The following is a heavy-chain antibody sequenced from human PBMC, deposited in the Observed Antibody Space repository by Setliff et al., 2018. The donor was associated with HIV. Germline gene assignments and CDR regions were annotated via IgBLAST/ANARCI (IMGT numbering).Heavy chain of an antibody. Sequence: PGGSLRLSCAASGLSFSSYGMHWVRQAPGKGLEWVAVIWYDGSDKYYADSVKGRFTISRDNSKNTLSLQMNSLRAEDTAVYYCAKEGLIQLWYGGSFDYWGQGTLVTVSS. CDR2: IWYDGSDK. V-gene: IGHV3-30*02. J-gene: IGHJ4*02. D-gene: IGHD5-18*01. CDR1: GLSFSSYG. CDR3: AKEGLIQLWYGGSFDY.